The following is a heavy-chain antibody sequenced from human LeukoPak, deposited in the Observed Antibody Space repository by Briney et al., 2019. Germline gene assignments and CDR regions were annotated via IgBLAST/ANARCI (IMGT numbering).Heavy chain of an antibody. Sequence: QAGGSLRLSCAASGFTFSSYAMSWVRQAPGKGLEWVSAISGSGGSTYYADSVKGRFTISRDNSKNTLYLQMNSLRAEDTAVYYCAKDLSGSDLPEYFQHWGQGTLVTVSS. CDR2: ISGSGGST. V-gene: IGHV3-23*01. CDR3: AKDLSGSDLPEYFQH. D-gene: IGHD1-26*01. CDR1: GFTFSSYA. J-gene: IGHJ1*01.